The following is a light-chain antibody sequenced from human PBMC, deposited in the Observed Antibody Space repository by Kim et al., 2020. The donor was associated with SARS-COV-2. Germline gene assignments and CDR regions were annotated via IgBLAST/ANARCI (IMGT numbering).Light chain of an antibody. Sequence: ASDGDTVTITCRASQSVQNWLAWYQKKPGQGPRLLIEKAFHLQSGVPARFSGAISGTEFTLTITTLQPDDFATYYCQQYHTHSTFGQGTKVEIK. CDR2: KAF. CDR3: QQYHTHST. J-gene: IGKJ1*01. CDR1: QSVQNW. V-gene: IGKV1-5*03.